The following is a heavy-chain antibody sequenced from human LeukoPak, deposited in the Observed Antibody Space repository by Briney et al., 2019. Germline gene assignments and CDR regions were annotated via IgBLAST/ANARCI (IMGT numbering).Heavy chain of an antibody. CDR3: ATMQWLEGVDWFDP. CDR2: IRYDESNK. CDR1: GFIFSNYG. J-gene: IGHJ5*02. V-gene: IGHV3-30*02. D-gene: IGHD6-19*01. Sequence: GGSLRLSCAASGFIFSNYGMHWIRQAPGKGLEWVAFIRYDESNKFYADSVKGRFTISRDNSKNILFLQMNSLRAEDTAVYYCATMQWLEGVDWFDPWGQGTLVTVSS.